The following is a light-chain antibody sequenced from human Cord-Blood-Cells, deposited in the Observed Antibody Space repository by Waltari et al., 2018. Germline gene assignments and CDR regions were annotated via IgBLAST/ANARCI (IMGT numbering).Light chain of an antibody. Sequence: QSALTQPASVSGSPGQSVTISCTGTSSDVGGYNYVSRYQQHPGKAPKLMIYDVSKRPSGVPDRFSGSKSGNTASLTISGLQAEDEADYYCCSYAGSYTWVFGGGTKLTVL. CDR2: DVS. V-gene: IGLV2-11*01. CDR1: SSDVGGYNY. J-gene: IGLJ3*02. CDR3: CSYAGSYTWV.